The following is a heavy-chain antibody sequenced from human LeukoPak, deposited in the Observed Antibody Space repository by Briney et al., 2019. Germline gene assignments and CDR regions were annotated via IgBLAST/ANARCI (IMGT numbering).Heavy chain of an antibody. D-gene: IGHD6-13*01. J-gene: IGHJ4*02. CDR2: IWYDGSNK. Sequence: GGSLRLSCAASGFTFSSYAMSWVRQAPGKGLEWVAVIWYDGSNKYYADSVKGRFTISRDNSKNTLYLQMNSLRAEDTAVYYCARANQQLVGDYWGQGTLVTVSS. V-gene: IGHV3-33*08. CDR1: GFTFSSYA. CDR3: ARANQQLVGDY.